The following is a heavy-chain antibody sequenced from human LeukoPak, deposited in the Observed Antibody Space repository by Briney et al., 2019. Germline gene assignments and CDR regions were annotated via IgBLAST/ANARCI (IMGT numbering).Heavy chain of an antibody. J-gene: IGHJ4*02. CDR3: ARLVADIYCFDY. CDR1: GYSFTTYW. D-gene: IGHD5-12*01. Sequence: GESLKISRQTSGYSFTTYWIGWVRQMPGKGLEWMGNIYPGDSDTRYIPSFQGQVTISADKSTSTAYLQWSSLKASDTAMYYCARLVADIYCFDYWGQGTLVTVSS. CDR2: IYPGDSDT. V-gene: IGHV5-51*01.